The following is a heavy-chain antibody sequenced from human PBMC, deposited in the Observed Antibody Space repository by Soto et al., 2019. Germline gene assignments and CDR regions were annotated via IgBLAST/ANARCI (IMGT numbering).Heavy chain of an antibody. J-gene: IGHJ6*02. D-gene: IGHD3-10*01. V-gene: IGHV3-23*01. CDR1: GFTFSNYA. Sequence: EVQMLESGGGLVHPGGSLRLSCAASGFTFSNYAMNWVRQAPGKGLEWASSISGSGRNTYYADSVKGRLTISRDSSKNTLYLQMNSLRVEDTGVYYCAKDLNGSGSFTSYYHYGMDVWGQGTTVTVSS. CDR2: ISGSGRNT. CDR3: AKDLNGSGSFTSYYHYGMDV.